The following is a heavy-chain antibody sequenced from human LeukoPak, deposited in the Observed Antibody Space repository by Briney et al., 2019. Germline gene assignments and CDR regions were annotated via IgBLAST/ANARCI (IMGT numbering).Heavy chain of an antibody. CDR3: ARAAAETGAFRDNWFDP. V-gene: IGHV3-30-3*01. CDR1: GYTLTELS. D-gene: IGHD6-19*01. Sequence: SCKVSGYTLTELSMHWVRQAPGKGLEWVAVIAYDGNNKIYADSVKGRFTISRDNSKNTLYLQMNSLRAEDTAVYYCARAAAETGAFRDNWFDPWGQGTLVTVSS. J-gene: IGHJ5*02. CDR2: IAYDGNNK.